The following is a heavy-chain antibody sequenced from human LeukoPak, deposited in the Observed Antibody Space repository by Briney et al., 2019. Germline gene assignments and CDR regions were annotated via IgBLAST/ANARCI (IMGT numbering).Heavy chain of an antibody. CDR2: IYTSGTT. CDR3: ARDTYSGSYYFDY. D-gene: IGHD1-26*01. J-gene: IGHJ4*02. Sequence: SQTLSLTXTVSGGSISSGSYYWSWIRQPAGKGLEWIGRIYTSGTTNYNPSLKSRVTISVDTSKNQFSLKLSSVTAADTAVYYCARDTYSGSYYFDYWGQGTLVTVSS. CDR1: GGSISSGSYY. V-gene: IGHV4-61*02.